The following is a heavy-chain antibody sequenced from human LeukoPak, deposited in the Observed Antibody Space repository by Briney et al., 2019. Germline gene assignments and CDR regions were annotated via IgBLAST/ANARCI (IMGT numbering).Heavy chain of an antibody. CDR2: INKDGSEQ. CDR3: TRGGATSSWYWFF. V-gene: IGHV3-7*01. D-gene: IGHD6-13*01. J-gene: IGHJ4*02. Sequence: GGSLRLSCAASGFTFSSHWMTWVRQAPGEGPEWVASINKDGSEQHYVDSVKGRFTISRDNAKNSLSLQVSSLRAEDTAVYYCTRGGATSSWYWFFWGQGTLVTVSS. CDR1: GFTFSSHW.